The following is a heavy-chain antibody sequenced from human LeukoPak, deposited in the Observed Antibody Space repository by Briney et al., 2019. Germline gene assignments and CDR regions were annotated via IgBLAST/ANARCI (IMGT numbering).Heavy chain of an antibody. CDR1: GYTFTGYY. J-gene: IGHJ4*02. CDR3: ARDYSYTTRGGY. V-gene: IGHV1-2*02. D-gene: IGHD1-26*01. Sequence: GASVKVSCKASGYTFTGYYMYWVRQAPGQGLEWMGWINPNSGDTNYGQRSQDRVTMTRDTSISTAYMELSGLRSDDTAVYYCARDYSYTTRGGYWGQGTLVTVSS. CDR2: INPNSGDT.